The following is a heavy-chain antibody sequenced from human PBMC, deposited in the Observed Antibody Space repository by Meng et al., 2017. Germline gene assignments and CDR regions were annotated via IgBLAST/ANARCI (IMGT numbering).Heavy chain of an antibody. D-gene: IGHD3-16*01. CDR1: GYTLTELS. CDR2: FDPEDGET. V-gene: IGHV1-24*01. CDR3: ARDRRGGSGVVRSDY. J-gene: IGHJ4*02. Sequence: ASVKVSCKVSGYTLTELSMHWVRQAPGKGLEWMGGFDPEDGETIYAQKFQGRVTMTEDTSTDTAYMELSSLRSDDTAVYYCARDRRGGSGVVRSDYWGQGTLVTVSS.